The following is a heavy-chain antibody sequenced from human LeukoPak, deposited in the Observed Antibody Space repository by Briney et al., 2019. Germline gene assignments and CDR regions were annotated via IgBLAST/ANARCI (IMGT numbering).Heavy chain of an antibody. J-gene: IGHJ5*02. CDR2: INAGNGNT. V-gene: IGHV1-3*01. CDR3: ARDRYSGSSFPGQNWFDP. Sequence: GASVTVSCKASGYTFTSYAMHWVRQAPGQRLEWMGWINAGNGNTKYSQKFQGRVTITRDTSASTAYMELSSLRSEDTAVYYCARDRYSGSSFPGQNWFDPWGQGTLVTVSS. D-gene: IGHD1-26*01. CDR1: GYTFTSYA.